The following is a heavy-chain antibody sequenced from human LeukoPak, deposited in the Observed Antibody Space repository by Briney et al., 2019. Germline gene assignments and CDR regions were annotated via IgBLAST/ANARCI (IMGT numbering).Heavy chain of an antibody. CDR3: ARSEMATVLSQDY. CDR2: IYPGDSDT. J-gene: IGHJ4*02. CDR1: GYSFTTYW. D-gene: IGHD5-24*01. Sequence: GEPLKISCKGSGYSFTTYWIGWVRQMPGKGLGWMGIIYPGDSDTRYSPSFQGQVTISADKSISTAYLQWSSLKASDTAMYYCARSEMATVLSQDYWGQGTLVTVSS. V-gene: IGHV5-51*01.